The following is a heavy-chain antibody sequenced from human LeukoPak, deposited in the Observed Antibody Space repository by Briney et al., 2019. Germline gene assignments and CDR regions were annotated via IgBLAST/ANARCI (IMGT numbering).Heavy chain of an antibody. CDR2: FSGDGGST. CDR1: GFTFDDYA. Sequence: GGSLRLSCGAAGFTFDDYAMHWVRQAPGTGLEWVSLFSGDGGSTYYADSVKGRFTISRDNSKNSLYLQMNSLRTEDTALYYCAKDGGYSGYGQNFNYWGQGTLVTVSS. CDR3: AKDGGYSGYGQNFNY. J-gene: IGHJ4*02. V-gene: IGHV3-43*02. D-gene: IGHD5-12*01.